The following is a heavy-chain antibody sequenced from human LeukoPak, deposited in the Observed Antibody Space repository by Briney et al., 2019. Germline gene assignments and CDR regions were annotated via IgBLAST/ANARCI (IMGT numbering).Heavy chain of an antibody. CDR2: ISPSSSTI. Sequence: PGGSLRFSGAASGFTFNSYSMNWLPQAPGKGLDWGSYISPSSSTIFYADSVKGRFTISRDNATDSLYLKMISLRDEAPALYSVASGLGAGSGPFWYFDLWGRGTLVTVSS. CDR1: GFTFNSYS. J-gene: IGHJ2*01. V-gene: IGHV3-48*02. CDR3: ASGLGAGSGPFWYFDL. D-gene: IGHD1-14*01.